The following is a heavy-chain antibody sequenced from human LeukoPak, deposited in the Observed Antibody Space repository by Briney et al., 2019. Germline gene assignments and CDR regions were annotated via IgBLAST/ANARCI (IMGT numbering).Heavy chain of an antibody. CDR2: IYTSGTT. CDR3: ASLVRGFRSDFDY. V-gene: IGHV4-61*02. D-gene: IGHD3-10*01. CDR1: GGSISSGSYY. Sequence: SETLSLTCTVSGGSISSGSYYWSWIRQPAGKGLDWIGRIYTSGTTNYNPSLKSRVTMSVDTSKNQFSLKLGSVTAADTAVYYCASLVRGFRSDFDYWGQGTLVTVSS. J-gene: IGHJ4*02.